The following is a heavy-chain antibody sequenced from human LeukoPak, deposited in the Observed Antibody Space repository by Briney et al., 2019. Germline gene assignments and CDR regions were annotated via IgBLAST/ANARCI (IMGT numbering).Heavy chain of an antibody. V-gene: IGHV1-18*01. CDR3: ARAQWGYYYDSSGYYF. D-gene: IGHD3-22*01. Sequence: ASVTVSCTASGYTFTSYGISWVRQAPGQGLEWMGWISAYNGNTNYAQKLQGRVTMTTDTSTSTAYMELRSLRSDDTAVYYCARAQWGYYYDSSGYYFWGQGTLVTVSS. CDR2: ISAYNGNT. J-gene: IGHJ4*02. CDR1: GYTFTSYG.